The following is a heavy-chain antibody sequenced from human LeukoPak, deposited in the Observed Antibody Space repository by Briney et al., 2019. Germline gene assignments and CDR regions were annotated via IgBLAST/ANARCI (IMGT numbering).Heavy chain of an antibody. CDR3: AKARGKSYGPIDACDI. D-gene: IGHD3-16*01. CDR2: INWNSAKI. CDR1: GFTFSSYA. Sequence: QPGGSLRLSCAASGFTFSSYAMSWVRQAPGKGLEWVSGINWNSAKIVYVDSVKGRFTISRDNAKNSLYLQMNSLRPDDMGLYYCAKARGKSYGPIDACDIWGQGTMVTVSS. V-gene: IGHV3-9*03. J-gene: IGHJ3*02.